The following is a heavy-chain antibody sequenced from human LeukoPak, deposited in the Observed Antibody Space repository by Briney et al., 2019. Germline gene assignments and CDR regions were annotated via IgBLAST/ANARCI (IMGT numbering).Heavy chain of an antibody. J-gene: IGHJ4*02. CDR3: ARDRAYSWYVDY. CDR1: GFTFSDYY. CDR2: ISSRGSTI. D-gene: IGHD5-18*01. Sequence: PGGSLRLSCAASGFTFSDYYMSWIRQAPGKGLEWVSYISSRGSTIYYADSVKGRFTISRDNAKNSLYLQMNSLRAEDTAVYYCARDRAYSWYVDYWGQGTLVTVSS. V-gene: IGHV3-11*04.